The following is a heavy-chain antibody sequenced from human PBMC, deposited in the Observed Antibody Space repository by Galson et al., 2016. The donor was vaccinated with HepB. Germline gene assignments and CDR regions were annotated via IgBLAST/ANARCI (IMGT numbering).Heavy chain of an antibody. Sequence: SLRLSCAASGFTFNTSAMSWVRQAPGKGLEWVSAISGGGGGTFYADSVKGRFTISRDNSKNTLFLQMHSLRVEDTAVYYCAKVRYDSSSYQSPYFDHWGQGILVTVSS. V-gene: IGHV3-23*01. CDR3: AKVRYDSSSYQSPYFDH. CDR1: GFTFNTSA. CDR2: ISGGGGGT. J-gene: IGHJ4*02. D-gene: IGHD3-22*01.